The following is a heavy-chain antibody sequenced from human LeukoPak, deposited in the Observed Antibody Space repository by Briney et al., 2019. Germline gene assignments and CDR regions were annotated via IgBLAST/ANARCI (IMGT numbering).Heavy chain of an antibody. J-gene: IGHJ4*02. CDR3: AKTGQFDY. D-gene: IGHD7-27*01. CDR2: ITGSGGNT. Sequence: GGSLRLSCAASGFTFSSYSMNWVRQAPGKGLEWVSTITGSGGNTSYADPVKGRFAVSRDNSKNTLYLQINSLRAEDTAVYYCAKTGQFDYWGQGTLVTVSS. CDR1: GFTFSSYS. V-gene: IGHV3-23*01.